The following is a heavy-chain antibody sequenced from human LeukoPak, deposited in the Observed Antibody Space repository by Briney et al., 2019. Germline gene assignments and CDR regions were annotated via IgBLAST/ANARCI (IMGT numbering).Heavy chain of an antibody. D-gene: IGHD6-19*01. CDR1: GYTFTSYG. J-gene: IGHJ6*02. CDR2: ISAYNGNT. Sequence: ASVKVSCKASGYTFTSYGISWVRQAPGQGLEWMGWISAYNGNTNYAQKLQGRVTMTTDTSTSTAYMELRSLRSDDTAVYYCARELHSSGWSYYYGMDVWGQGTTVTVSS. V-gene: IGHV1-18*01. CDR3: ARELHSSGWSYYYGMDV.